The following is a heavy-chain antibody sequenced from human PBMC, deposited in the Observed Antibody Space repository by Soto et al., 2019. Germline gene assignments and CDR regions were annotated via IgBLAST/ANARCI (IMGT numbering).Heavy chain of an antibody. CDR2: ISSSSSTI. V-gene: IGHV3-48*01. D-gene: IGHD6-13*01. CDR3: ARHPERIAQIGWFDP. Sequence: GGSLRLSCAASGFPFSSYWMNWVRQAPGKGLEWVSYISSSSSTIYYADSVKGRFTISRDNAKNSLYLQMNSLRAEDTAVYYCARHPERIAQIGWFDPWGQGTLVTVSS. J-gene: IGHJ5*02. CDR1: GFPFSSYW.